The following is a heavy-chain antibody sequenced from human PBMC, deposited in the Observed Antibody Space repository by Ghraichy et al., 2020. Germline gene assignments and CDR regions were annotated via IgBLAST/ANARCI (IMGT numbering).Heavy chain of an antibody. CDR2: IYYSGST. CDR1: GGSISSGGYY. CDR3: AREGVTTPKNWFDP. D-gene: IGHD4-17*01. V-gene: IGHV4-31*03. Sequence: SETLSLTCTVSGGSISSGGYYWSWIRQHPGKGLEWIGYIYYSGSTYYNPSLKSRVTISVDTSKNQFSLKLSSVTAADTAVYYCAREGVTTPKNWFDPWGQGTLVTVSS. J-gene: IGHJ5*02.